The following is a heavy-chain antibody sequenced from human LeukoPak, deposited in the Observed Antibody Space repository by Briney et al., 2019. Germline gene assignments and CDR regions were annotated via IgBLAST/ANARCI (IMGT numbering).Heavy chain of an antibody. CDR2: IYSSGST. V-gene: IGHV4-4*07. CDR1: GGSISDYF. Sequence: PWETLSLTCTVSGGSISDYFWNWIRQPAGKGLEWIGRIYSSGSTNYNPSLKGRATMSVDTSKNHFSLKLSSVTAADTAVYYCARTSGNYYWDSHFDYWGQGTLVTVSS. D-gene: IGHD1-26*01. CDR3: ARTSGNYYWDSHFDY. J-gene: IGHJ4*02.